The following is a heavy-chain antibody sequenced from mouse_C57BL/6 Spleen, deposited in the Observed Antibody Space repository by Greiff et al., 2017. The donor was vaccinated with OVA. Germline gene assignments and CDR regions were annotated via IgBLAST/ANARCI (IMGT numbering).Heavy chain of an antibody. Sequence: EVQLVESGGGLVKPGGSLKLSCAASGFTFSSYTMSWVRQTPGKRLEWVATISGGGGNTYYPDSVKGRFTISRDNAKNTLYLQMSSLRSEDTALYYCARRDGYYLYWYFDVWGTGTTVTVSS. J-gene: IGHJ1*03. V-gene: IGHV5-9*01. CDR1: GFTFSSYT. CDR2: ISGGGGNT. D-gene: IGHD2-3*01. CDR3: ARRDGYYLYWYFDV.